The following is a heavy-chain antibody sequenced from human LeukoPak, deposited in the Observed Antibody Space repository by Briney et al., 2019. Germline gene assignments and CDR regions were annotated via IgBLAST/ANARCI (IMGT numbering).Heavy chain of an antibody. CDR3: AKAGGDGYSGDY. Sequence: PGRSLRLSCAASGFTLSSYGMHWVRQAPGKGLEWVAVISNDGSNKYYADSVKGRFTISRDNSKNTLYLQMNSLRPEDTAVYYCAKAGGDGYSGDYWGQGTLVTVSS. CDR1: GFTLSSYG. V-gene: IGHV3-30*18. D-gene: IGHD5-24*01. CDR2: ISNDGSNK. J-gene: IGHJ4*02.